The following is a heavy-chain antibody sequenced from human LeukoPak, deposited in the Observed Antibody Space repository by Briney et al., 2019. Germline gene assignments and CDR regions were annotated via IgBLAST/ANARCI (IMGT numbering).Heavy chain of an antibody. V-gene: IGHV3-23*01. J-gene: IGHJ4*02. D-gene: IGHD3-22*01. CDR3: AKGGRFEYYDSSGPTDY. CDR2: ISGSGGST. CDR1: GFTFSVDA. Sequence: GGALRLSCAAAGFTFSVDARRWVGQAPGRGMERVSAISGSGGSTYYADSVKGRFTISRDNSKNTLYLQMNSLRAEDTAVYYCAKGGRFEYYDSSGPTDYWGQGTLVTVSS.